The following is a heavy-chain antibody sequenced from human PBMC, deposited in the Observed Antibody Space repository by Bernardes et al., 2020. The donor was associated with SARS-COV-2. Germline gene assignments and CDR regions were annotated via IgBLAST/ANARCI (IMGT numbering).Heavy chain of an antibody. J-gene: IGHJ4*02. D-gene: IGHD6-13*01. CDR3: ARDVGWAAAGTPDDY. CDR2: IKQDGREK. V-gene: IGHV3-7*01. Sequence: GGSLRLSCAASGFTFSSYWMSWVRQAPGKGLEWVANIKQDGREKYYMDSMKGRFTISRDNAKNTLYLQMNSLRAEDTAVYYCARDVGWAAAGTPDDYWGQGTLVTVSS. CDR1: GFTFSSYW.